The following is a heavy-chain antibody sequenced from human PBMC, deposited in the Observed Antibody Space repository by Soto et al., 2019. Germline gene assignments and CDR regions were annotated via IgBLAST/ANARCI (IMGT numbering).Heavy chain of an antibody. CDR3: AKDRRIAADGLDAFDI. Sequence: ASVKVSCKVSGYTLTELSMHWVRQAPGKGLEWMGGFDPEDGETIYAQKFQGRVTMTEDTSTDTAYMELSSLRSEDTAVYYCAKDRRIAADGLDAFDIWGQGTMVTVSS. V-gene: IGHV1-24*01. J-gene: IGHJ3*02. D-gene: IGHD6-13*01. CDR1: GYTLTELS. CDR2: FDPEDGET.